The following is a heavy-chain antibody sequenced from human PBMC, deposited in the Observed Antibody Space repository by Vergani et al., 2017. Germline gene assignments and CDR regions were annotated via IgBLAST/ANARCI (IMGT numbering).Heavy chain of an antibody. CDR1: GGSITSGSFY. CDR2: IHSSGTT. J-gene: IGHJ6*02. Sequence: QVQLHESGPGLVKPSQTLSLTCTVSGGSITSGSFYWSWIRQPAGKGLEWIGRIHSSGTTNYNPSLKSRVTLSVDTSKNQLSLRMTSVTAADTAVYYCARDPLDSTTWPFLLLDMDVWGQGTTVTVSS. V-gene: IGHV4-61*02. CDR3: ARDPLDSTTWPFLLLDMDV. D-gene: IGHD6-13*01.